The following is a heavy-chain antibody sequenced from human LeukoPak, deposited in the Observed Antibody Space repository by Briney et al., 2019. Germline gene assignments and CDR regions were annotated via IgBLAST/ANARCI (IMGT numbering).Heavy chain of an antibody. V-gene: IGHV3-72*01. D-gene: IGHD1-26*01. Sequence: GGSLRLSCAASGFTFTDHFMDWVRQAPGKGLEWVGRTRNKAKSYTTEYAASVKGRFTISRDDSKNSLYLQMNSLKTEDTAVYYCARVSRWRILGNYLDYWGQGTRVTVSS. CDR2: TRNKAKSYTT. CDR1: GFTFTDHF. CDR3: ARVSRWRILGNYLDY. J-gene: IGHJ4*02.